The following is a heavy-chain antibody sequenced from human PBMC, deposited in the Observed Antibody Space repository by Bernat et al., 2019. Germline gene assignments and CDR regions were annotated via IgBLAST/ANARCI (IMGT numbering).Heavy chain of an antibody. D-gene: IGHD2-15*01. V-gene: IGHV3-53*01. CDR1: GFSVSTNY. Sequence: EVQLVESGGGLIQPGGSLRLSCAASGFSVSTNYMSWVRQAPGKGLAWVSVVYSGGGTYYAESVKGRFTISRDSFKNTLNLQMNSLRAEDTAVYYCARHFCSGGSCYLTYYYGMDVWGQGTTVTVSS. CDR3: ARHFCSGGSCYLTYYYGMDV. CDR2: VYSGGGT. J-gene: IGHJ6*02.